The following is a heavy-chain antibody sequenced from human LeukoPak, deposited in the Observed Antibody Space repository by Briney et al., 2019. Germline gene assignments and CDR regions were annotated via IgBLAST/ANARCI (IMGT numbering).Heavy chain of an antibody. Sequence: GASVKVSCKASGGTFSSYAISWVRQAPGQGVEWMGGIIPIFGTANYAQTFQGRVTITTDESTSIAYMELSSLRSEDTAVYYCARSSGYYYLNWFDPWGQGTLVTVSS. CDR3: ARSSGYYYLNWFDP. V-gene: IGHV1-69*05. D-gene: IGHD3-22*01. CDR1: GGTFSSYA. CDR2: IIPIFGTA. J-gene: IGHJ5*02.